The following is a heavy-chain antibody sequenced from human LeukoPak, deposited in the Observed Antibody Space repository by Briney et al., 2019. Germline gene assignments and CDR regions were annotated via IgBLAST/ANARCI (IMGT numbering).Heavy chain of an antibody. Sequence: GGSLRLSCAASGVTLRDYCMHWVRQPPGKGLVWVSRLGTDGTYTNYADSVRGRFTISRDNAKNTLYLQMDSLTAEDTAFYYCVRDPSNSGNWFDLWRQGTLVTVSS. V-gene: IGHV3-74*01. CDR2: LGTDGTYT. D-gene: IGHD4-11*01. J-gene: IGHJ5*02. CDR1: GVTLRDYC. CDR3: VRDPSNSGNWFDL.